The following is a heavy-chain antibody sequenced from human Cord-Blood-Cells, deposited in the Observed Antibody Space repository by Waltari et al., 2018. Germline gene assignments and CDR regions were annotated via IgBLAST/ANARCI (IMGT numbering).Heavy chain of an antibody. CDR2: IYYSGST. CDR1: GGSISSSSYY. CDR3: ARLRGAFDI. Sequence: QLQLQESGPGLVKPSENLSLTCTVSGGSISSSSYYWGWIRQPTGKGREWIGSIYYSGSTYNTPSLKSRVTISVYTSKNQFSLKLSSVTAADTAVYYGARLRGAFDICGQGTMVTVSS. V-gene: IGHV4-39*01. J-gene: IGHJ3*02.